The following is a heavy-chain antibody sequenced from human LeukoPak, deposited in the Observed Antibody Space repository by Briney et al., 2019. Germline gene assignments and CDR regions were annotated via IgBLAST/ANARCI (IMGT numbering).Heavy chain of an antibody. Sequence: SETLSLTCAVYGGSFSGYYWSWIRQTPGKGLEWIGEINHSGSTNYNPSLKSRVTISVDTSKNQFSLKLSSVTAADTAVYYCARLGIAAAGRSFDYWGQGTLVTVSS. CDR1: GGSFSGYY. CDR3: ARLGIAAAGRSFDY. J-gene: IGHJ4*02. V-gene: IGHV4-34*01. D-gene: IGHD6-13*01. CDR2: INHSGST.